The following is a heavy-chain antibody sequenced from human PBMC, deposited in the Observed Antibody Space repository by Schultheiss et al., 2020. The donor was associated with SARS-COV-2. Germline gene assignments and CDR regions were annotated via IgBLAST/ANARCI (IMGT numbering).Heavy chain of an antibody. CDR1: GGSISSGGYS. CDR2: IYYSGST. Sequence: SQTLSLTCAVSGGSISSGGYSWSWIRQPPGKGLEWIGYIYYSGSTNYNPSLKSRVTISVDTSKNQFSLKLSSVTAADTAVYYCAIRDCSGGSCHFDYWGQGALVTVSS. D-gene: IGHD2-15*01. J-gene: IGHJ4*02. V-gene: IGHV4-61*08. CDR3: AIRDCSGGSCHFDY.